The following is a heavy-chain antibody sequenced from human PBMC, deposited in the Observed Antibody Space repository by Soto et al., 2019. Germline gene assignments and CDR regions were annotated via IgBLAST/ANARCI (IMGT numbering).Heavy chain of an antibody. V-gene: IGHV1-46*03. CDR2: INPSGGST. D-gene: IGHD6-13*01. Sequence: GASVKVSCKASGYTFTSYYMHWVRQAPGQGLEWMGIINPSGGSTSYAQKFQGRVTMTRDTSTSTVYMELSSLRSEDTAVYYCARDQEKYSSSWTNRYFDYWGQGTLVTVSS. J-gene: IGHJ4*02. CDR3: ARDQEKYSSSWTNRYFDY. CDR1: GYTFTSYY.